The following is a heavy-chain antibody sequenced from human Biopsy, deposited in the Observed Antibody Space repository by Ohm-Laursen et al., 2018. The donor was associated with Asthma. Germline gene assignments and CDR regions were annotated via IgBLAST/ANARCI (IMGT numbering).Heavy chain of an antibody. V-gene: IGHV3-33*06. CDR1: GFTFSSYG. D-gene: IGHD1-14*01. CDR3: AKVYDSANHYDAFDI. J-gene: IGHJ3*02. CDR2: IWYDGSNK. Sequence: PLRLSCSASGFTFSSYGMHWVRQAPGKGLEWVAVIWYDGSNKYYADSVKGRFTISRDNSKNTLYLQMNSLRAEDTAVYYCAKVYDSANHYDAFDIWGQGTMVTVSS.